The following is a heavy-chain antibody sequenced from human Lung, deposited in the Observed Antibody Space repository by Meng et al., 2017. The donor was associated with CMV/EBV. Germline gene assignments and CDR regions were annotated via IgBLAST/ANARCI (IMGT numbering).Heavy chain of an antibody. CDR1: GYTFTSYD. CDR2: MNPNSGNT. CDR3: TRGRGSTHKGNWFDP. V-gene: IGHV1-8*01. Sequence: SGYTFTSYDINWVWQATGQGLEWMGWMNPNSGNTAYAPKFQGRLTMTRNTSINTAYMDLSSLRSEDTAIYYCTRGRGSTHKGNWFDPWGQGTLVTVSS. D-gene: IGHD3-10*01. J-gene: IGHJ5*02.